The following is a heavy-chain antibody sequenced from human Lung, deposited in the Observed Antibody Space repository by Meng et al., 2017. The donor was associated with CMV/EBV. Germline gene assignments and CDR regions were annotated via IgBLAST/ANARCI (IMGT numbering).Heavy chain of an antibody. CDR3: ARALDTAMVTFDY. D-gene: IGHD5-18*01. CDR1: GCSISSVDDY. Sequence: QLQEPGPGLVKPSQTLSLTCTVSGCSISSVDDYWSLIRQPPGKGLEWIGYIYYSGSTYYNPSLKSRVTISVDTSKNQFSLKLSSVTAADTAVYYCARALDTAMVTFDYWGQGTLVTVSS. J-gene: IGHJ4*02. CDR2: IYYSGST. V-gene: IGHV4-30-4*08.